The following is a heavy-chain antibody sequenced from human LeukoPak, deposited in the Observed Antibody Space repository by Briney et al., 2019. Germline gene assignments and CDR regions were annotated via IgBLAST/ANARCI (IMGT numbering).Heavy chain of an antibody. D-gene: IGHD3-22*01. CDR3: ARSNYDSSGYYLYYFDY. Sequence: GGSLRLSCAASGFTFSSDWMSWVRQVPGKGLEWMANIDQDGSGRYYVDSVKGRFTISRDNARNSLYLQMNSLRADDTAVYYCARSNYDSSGYYLYYFDYWGQGTLVTVSS. V-gene: IGHV3-7*01. CDR2: IDQDGSGR. J-gene: IGHJ4*02. CDR1: GFTFSSDW.